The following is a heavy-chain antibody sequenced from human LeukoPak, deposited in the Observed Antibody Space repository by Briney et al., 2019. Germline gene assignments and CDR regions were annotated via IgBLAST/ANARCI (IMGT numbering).Heavy chain of an antibody. Sequence: ASVKVSCKASGYTFTSYGISWVRQAPGQGLEWMGWISAYNGNTNYAQKLQGRVTVTTDTSTGTAYMELRSLRSDDTAVYYCAREGYFGSGIDYYYGMDVWGQGTKVTVSS. D-gene: IGHD3-10*01. CDR1: GYTFTSYG. V-gene: IGHV1-18*01. J-gene: IGHJ6*02. CDR2: ISAYNGNT. CDR3: AREGYFGSGIDYYYGMDV.